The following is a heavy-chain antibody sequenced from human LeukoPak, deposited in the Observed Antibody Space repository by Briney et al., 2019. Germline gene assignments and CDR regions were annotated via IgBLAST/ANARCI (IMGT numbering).Heavy chain of an antibody. Sequence: ASVKVSCKASGYTFTSYGISWMRQAPGQGLEWMGWISAYNGNTNYAQKLQGRVTMTTDTSTSTAYMELRSLRSDDTAVYYCARDIYYYDSRPIDYWGQGTLVTVSS. CDR2: ISAYNGNT. CDR1: GYTFTSYG. V-gene: IGHV1-18*01. D-gene: IGHD3-22*01. CDR3: ARDIYYYDSRPIDY. J-gene: IGHJ4*02.